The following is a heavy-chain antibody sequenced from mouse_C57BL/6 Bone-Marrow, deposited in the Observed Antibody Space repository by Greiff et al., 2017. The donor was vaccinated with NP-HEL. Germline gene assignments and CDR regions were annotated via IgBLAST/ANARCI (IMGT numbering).Heavy chain of an antibody. D-gene: IGHD2-2*01. J-gene: IGHJ3*01. CDR3: TTTTRVTPCAY. CDR1: GFNIKDDY. Sequence: EVQLQQSGAELVRPGASVKLSCTASGFNIKDDYMHWVKQRPEQGLEWIGWIDPENGDTEYDSKFQGKAPLTADTSSNTAYLQLSSLTSEDTAVYYWTTTTRVTPCAYWGQGTLVTVSA. V-gene: IGHV14-4*01. CDR2: IDPENGDT.